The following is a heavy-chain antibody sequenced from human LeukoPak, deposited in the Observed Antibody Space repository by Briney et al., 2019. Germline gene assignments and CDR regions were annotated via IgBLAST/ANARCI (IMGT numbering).Heavy chain of an antibody. V-gene: IGHV4-39*07. CDR3: ARDHGSYYYFDY. CDR1: GGSIGSSSYY. J-gene: IGHJ4*02. CDR2: IYYSGST. Sequence: SETLSLTCTVSGGSIGSSSYYWGWIRQPPGKGLEWIGSIYYSGSTYYNPSLKSRVTISVDTSKNQFSLKLSSVTAADTAVYYCARDHGSYYYFDYWGQGTLATVSS. D-gene: IGHD1-26*01.